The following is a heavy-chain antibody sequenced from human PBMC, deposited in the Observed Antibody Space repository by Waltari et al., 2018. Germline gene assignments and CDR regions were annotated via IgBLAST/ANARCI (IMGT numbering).Heavy chain of an antibody. J-gene: IGHJ4*02. CDR1: GGSFSGYY. D-gene: IGHD2-2*01. CDR2: INHSGST. CDR3: ARFPLVVPAFDY. V-gene: IGHV4-34*01. Sequence: QVQLQRWGAGLLKPSETLSLTCAVYGGSFSGYYWSWIRQPPGKGLEWIGEINHSGSTNYNPSLKSRVTISVDTSKNQFSLKLSSVTAADTAVYYCARFPLVVPAFDYWGQGTLVTVSS.